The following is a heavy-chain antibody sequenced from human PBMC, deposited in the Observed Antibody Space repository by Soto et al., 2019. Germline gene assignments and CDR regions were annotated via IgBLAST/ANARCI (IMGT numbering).Heavy chain of an antibody. CDR1: GGSISSGGYY. Sequence: PSETLSLTCTVSGGSISSGGYYWSWIRQHPGKGLEWIGYIYYSGSTYYNPSLKSRVTISVDTSKNQFSLKLSSVTAADTAVYYCARGGNSTQYYYYYYGMDVWGQGTTVTVSS. J-gene: IGHJ6*02. CDR3: ARGGNSTQYYYYYYGMDV. V-gene: IGHV4-31*03. CDR2: IYYSGST. D-gene: IGHD4-4*01.